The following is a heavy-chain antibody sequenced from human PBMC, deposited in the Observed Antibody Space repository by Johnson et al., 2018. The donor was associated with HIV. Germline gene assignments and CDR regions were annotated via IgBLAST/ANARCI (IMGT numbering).Heavy chain of an antibody. CDR1: GFTFSSYG. CDR2: RRYDGSNK. CDR3: ARQHNYDSSGQGGGLDI. D-gene: IGHD3-22*01. V-gene: IGHV3-30*02. Sequence: VQLVESGGGVVQPGGSLRLSCAASGFTFSSYGMHWVRQAPGKGLEWVAFRRYDGSNKYYADSVKGRFTISRDNSKNSLYMEMNSLRAEDTALYYCARQHNYDSSGQGGGLDIWGQGTMVTVSS. J-gene: IGHJ3*02.